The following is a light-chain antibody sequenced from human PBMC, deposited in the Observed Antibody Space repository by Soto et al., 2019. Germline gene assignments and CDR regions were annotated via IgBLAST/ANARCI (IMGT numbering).Light chain of an antibody. V-gene: IGKV1-5*03. CDR1: QSISSW. J-gene: IGKJ4*01. CDR3: QQYNSYPLT. CDR2: KAS. Sequence: DIQMTQSPSSLSASVGDRVTITCRASQSISSWLAWYQKKPGKDPKILIYKASSLESGVPSRFSGSGSGTEFNLTISRLQTDDFATYYCQQYNSYPLTVGGGTKGDIK.